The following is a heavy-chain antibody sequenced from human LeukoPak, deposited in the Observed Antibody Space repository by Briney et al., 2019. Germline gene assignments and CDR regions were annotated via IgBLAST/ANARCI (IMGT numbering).Heavy chain of an antibody. CDR3: AKVRAGTDYYGMDV. Sequence: GGSLRLSCAASGFTFSSYAMSWVRQAPGKGLELVSAISGSGGSTYYADSVKGRFTISRDNSKNTLYLQMNSLRAEDTAVYYCAKVRAGTDYYGMDVWGQGTTVTVSS. CDR1: GFTFSSYA. CDR2: ISGSGGST. J-gene: IGHJ6*02. D-gene: IGHD3-10*01. V-gene: IGHV3-23*01.